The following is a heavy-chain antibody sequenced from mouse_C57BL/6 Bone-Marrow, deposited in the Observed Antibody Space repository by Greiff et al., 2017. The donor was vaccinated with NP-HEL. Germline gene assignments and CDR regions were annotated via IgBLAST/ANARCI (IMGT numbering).Heavy chain of an antibody. Sequence: VQLQQSGPELVKPGASVKISCKASGYTFTDYYMNWVKQSHGKSLEWIGDINPNNGGTSYNQKFKGKATLTVDKSSSTAYMELRSLTSEDSAVYYCARRWLWGLSGYFDYWGQGTTLTVSS. V-gene: IGHV1-26*01. CDR3: ARRWLWGLSGYFDY. J-gene: IGHJ2*01. CDR2: INPNNGGT. CDR1: GYTFTDYY. D-gene: IGHD1-1*02.